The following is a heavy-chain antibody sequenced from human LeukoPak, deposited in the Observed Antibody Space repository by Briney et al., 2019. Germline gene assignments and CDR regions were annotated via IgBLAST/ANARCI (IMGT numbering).Heavy chain of an antibody. J-gene: IGHJ4*02. CDR1: GFSFSNHY. CDR2: ISGSGGST. D-gene: IGHD3-22*01. Sequence: GGSLRLSCAASGFSFSNHYINWVRQTPGKGLEWVSAISGSGGSTYYADSVKGRFTISRDNSKNTLYLQMNSLRAEDTAVYYCAKDLENTMIVMVKPYYFDYWGQGTLVTVSS. V-gene: IGHV3-23*01. CDR3: AKDLENTMIVMVKPYYFDY.